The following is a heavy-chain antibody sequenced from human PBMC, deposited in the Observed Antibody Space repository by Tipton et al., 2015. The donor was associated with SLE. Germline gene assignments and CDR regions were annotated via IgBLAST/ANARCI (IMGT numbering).Heavy chain of an antibody. V-gene: IGHV3-30*04. CDR2: ISYDGSNI. CDR3: ARELLPLYGLDV. Sequence: SLRLSCAASGFTFSTYAMHWVRQAPGKGLEWVAVISYDGSNIYYADSVKGRFPISRDNSKNTLYLQMNSLRAEDTAVYYCARELLPLYGLDVWGQGTTVTVSS. CDR1: GFTFSTYA. D-gene: IGHD2-15*01. J-gene: IGHJ6*02.